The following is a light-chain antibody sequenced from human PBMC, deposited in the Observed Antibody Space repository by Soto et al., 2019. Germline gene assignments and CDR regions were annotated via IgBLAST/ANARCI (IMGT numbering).Light chain of an antibody. J-gene: IGKJ2*01. CDR1: QSVGSNY. CDR2: GAS. Sequence: IVLTQSPGTLSLSPGEGATLSCRASQSVGSNYLAWYQQRPGQAPSLLIYGASNRATDIPDRFSGSGSGTDITLTISRLEPEDFAVYYCQQYGSSPYTFGQGTKLEIK. CDR3: QQYGSSPYT. V-gene: IGKV3-20*01.